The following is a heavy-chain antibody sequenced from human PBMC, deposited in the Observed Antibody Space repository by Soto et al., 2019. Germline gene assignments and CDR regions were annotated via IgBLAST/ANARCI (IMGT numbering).Heavy chain of an antibody. J-gene: IGHJ6*02. Sequence: GGSLRLSCAASGFTFSGSAMHWVRQASGKGLEWVGRIRSKANSYATAYAASVKGRFTISRDDSKNTAYLQMNSLKTEDTAVYYCTIAAAGIKYYYCGMDVWGQGTTVSVSS. V-gene: IGHV3-73*01. CDR3: TIAAAGIKYYYCGMDV. CDR2: IRSKANSYAT. D-gene: IGHD6-13*01. CDR1: GFTFSGSA.